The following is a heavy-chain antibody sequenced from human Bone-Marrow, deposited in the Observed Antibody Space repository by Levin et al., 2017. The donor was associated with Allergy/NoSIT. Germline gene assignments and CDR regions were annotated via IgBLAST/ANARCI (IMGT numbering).Heavy chain of an antibody. CDR3: ARVGYCSSTSCLDDAFDI. CDR1: GGSISSGDYY. D-gene: IGHD2-2*01. Sequence: SETLSLTCTVSGGSISSGDYYWSWIRQPPGKGLEWIGYIYYSGSTYYNPSLKSRVTISVDTSKNQFSLKLSSVTAADTAVYYCARVGYCSSTSCLDDAFDIWGQGTMVTVSS. V-gene: IGHV4-30-4*01. J-gene: IGHJ3*02. CDR2: IYYSGST.